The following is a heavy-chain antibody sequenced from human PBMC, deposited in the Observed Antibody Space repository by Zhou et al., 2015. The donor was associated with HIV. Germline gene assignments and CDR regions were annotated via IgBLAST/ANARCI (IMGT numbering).Heavy chain of an antibody. CDR2: ISATGHSV. D-gene: IGHD2-21*02. J-gene: IGHJ4*02. CDR3: ARGRNGVTAALDF. Sequence: EVQLLESGGGLAQPGGSLRLSCATSGFIFDDFAMSWVRHDPGKGLEWISGISATGHSVFYADSVKGRFTISRDNSGNTLYLQMSSLRVGDTAIYYCARGRNGVTAALDFWGQGTLVTVSS. CDR1: GFIFDDFA. V-gene: IGHV3-23*01.